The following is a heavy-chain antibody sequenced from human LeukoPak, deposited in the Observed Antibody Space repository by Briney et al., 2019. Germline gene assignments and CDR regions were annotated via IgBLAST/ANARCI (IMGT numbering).Heavy chain of an antibody. V-gene: IGHV4-4*02. D-gene: IGHD6-13*01. CDR3: ASLNIAAASTTGVGVFYFDY. CDR2: IYHSGST. CDR1: GGSISSSNW. J-gene: IGHJ4*02. Sequence: KPSGTLSLTCAVSGGSISSSNWWSWVRQPPGKGLEWIGEIYHSGSTNYNPSLKSRVTISVDTSKNQFSLKLSSVTAADTAVYYCASLNIAAASTTGVGVFYFDYWGQGTLVTVSS.